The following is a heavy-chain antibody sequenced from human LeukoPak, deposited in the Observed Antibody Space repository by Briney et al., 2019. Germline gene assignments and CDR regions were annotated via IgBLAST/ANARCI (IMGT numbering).Heavy chain of an antibody. CDR2: IYWDDDE. CDR3: AHSEYYYDNSGYFSGQFDY. J-gene: IGHJ4*02. V-gene: IGHV2-5*02. D-gene: IGHD3-22*01. Sequence: FGPTLVKPTQTLTLTCTFSGFLLSSRAAGVGWIRQPPGKALEWLAVIYWDDDERYSPSLKSRLTITKDTSKNQVVLSLTNMDPVDTATYYCAHSEYYYDNSGYFSGQFDYWGQGTLVTVSS. CDR1: GFLLSSRAAG.